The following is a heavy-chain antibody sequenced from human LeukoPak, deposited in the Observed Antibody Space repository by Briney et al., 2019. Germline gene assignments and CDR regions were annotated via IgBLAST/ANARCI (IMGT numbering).Heavy chain of an antibody. V-gene: IGHV3-23*01. Sequence: GGSLRLSCAASGFTFGSYAMTWVRQAPGKGLEWVSVITGSESSTNYAASVEGRFTISRDNAKNTLYLQMNSLRAEDTAVYYCARQPDYWGQGTLVTVSS. CDR1: GFTFGSYA. J-gene: IGHJ4*02. D-gene: IGHD1-1*01. CDR3: ARQPDY. CDR2: ITGSESST.